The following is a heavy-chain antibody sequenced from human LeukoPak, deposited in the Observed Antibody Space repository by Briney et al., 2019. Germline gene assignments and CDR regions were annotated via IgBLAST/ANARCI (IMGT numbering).Heavy chain of an antibody. CDR3: AKDDAWGRYKD. CDR2: ISGSGGYT. V-gene: IGHV3-23*01. Sequence: QPGGSLRLSCAASGFTFSSYGMSWVRQAPGKGLEWVSAISGSGGYTYYADSVKGRFTISRDNSKNTLYLQMNSLRAEDTAVYYCAKDDAWGRYKDWGQGTLVTVSS. CDR1: GFTFSSYG. J-gene: IGHJ1*01. D-gene: IGHD3-16*01.